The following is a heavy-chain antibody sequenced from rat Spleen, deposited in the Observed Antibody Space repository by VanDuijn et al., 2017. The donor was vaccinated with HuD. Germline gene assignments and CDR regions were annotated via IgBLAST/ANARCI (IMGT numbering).Heavy chain of an antibody. CDR1: GFTFRNYG. CDR3: VRQGYLRDWYFDF. D-gene: IGHD2-5*01. Sequence: EVQLVESDGGLVQPGRSLKLSCAASGFTFRNYGMAWVRQAPTKGLEWVATISYDGSSTYYRDSVKGRFTISRDNAKSTLYLQMDSLRSEDMATYYCVRQGYLRDWYFDFWGPGTMVTVSS. CDR2: ISYDGSST. J-gene: IGHJ1*01. V-gene: IGHV5-29*01.